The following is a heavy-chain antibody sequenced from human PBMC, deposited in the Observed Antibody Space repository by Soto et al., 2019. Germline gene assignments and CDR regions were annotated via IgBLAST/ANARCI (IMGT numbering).Heavy chain of an antibody. V-gene: IGHV3-30*18. CDR2: ISYDGSNK. J-gene: IGHJ5*02. D-gene: IGHD6-6*01. CDR1: GFTFSSYG. Sequence: QVQLVESGGGVVQPGRSLRLSCAASGFTFSSYGMHWVRQAPGKGLEWVAVISYDGSNKYYADSVKGRFTISRDNSKNTLYLQMNRLRAEDTAVYYCAKAAGIAARRRWFDPWGQGTLVTVSS. CDR3: AKAAGIAARRRWFDP.